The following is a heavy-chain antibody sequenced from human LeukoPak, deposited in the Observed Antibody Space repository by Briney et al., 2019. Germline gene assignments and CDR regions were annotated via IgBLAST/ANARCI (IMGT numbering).Heavy chain of an antibody. V-gene: IGHV3-30*03. CDR2: LSYDGSNE. CDR3: ARGYCSGGSCYPGYFDY. J-gene: IGHJ4*02. Sequence: GRSLRLSCAASGFPFSSYGMHWVRQAPGKGLEWVAVLSYDGSNEYYADSVKGRFIISRDNSKDTLYLQMNSLRAEDTAVYYCARGYCSGGSCYPGYFDYWGQGTLVTVSS. D-gene: IGHD2-15*01. CDR1: GFPFSSYG.